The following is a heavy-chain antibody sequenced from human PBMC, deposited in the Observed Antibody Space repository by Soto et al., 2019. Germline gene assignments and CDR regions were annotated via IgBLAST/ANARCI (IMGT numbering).Heavy chain of an antibody. D-gene: IGHD1-7*01. CDR3: ARDMTRTVVPYFDF. CDR2: IIPISGAA. J-gene: IGHJ4*02. V-gene: IGHV1-69*06. Sequence: ASVKVSCKASGGTFSNYVVNWVRQAPGQGLEWMGRIIPISGAANYAQKFQGRVTITADKSTSTSYMELSSLRSEDTAVYYCARDMTRTVVPYFDFWGQRTLVTVSS. CDR1: GGTFSNYV.